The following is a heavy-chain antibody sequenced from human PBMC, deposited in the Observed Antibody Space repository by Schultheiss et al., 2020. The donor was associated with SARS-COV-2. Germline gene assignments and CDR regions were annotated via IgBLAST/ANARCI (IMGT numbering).Heavy chain of an antibody. V-gene: IGHV3-30*03. CDR3: ARGDRYATGSFDA. CDR1: GFTFSSYG. J-gene: IGHJ4*02. Sequence: GESLKISCAASGFTFSSYGMHWVRQAPGKGLEWVAVISYDGSNKYYADSVKGRFTISRDNSKNTLYLQMNSLRAEDTAVYYCARGDRYATGSFDAWGQGTLVTVSS. CDR2: ISYDGSNK. D-gene: IGHD2-8*01.